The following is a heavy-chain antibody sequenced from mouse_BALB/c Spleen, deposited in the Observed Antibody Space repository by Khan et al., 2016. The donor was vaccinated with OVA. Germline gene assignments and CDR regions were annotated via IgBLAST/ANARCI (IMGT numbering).Heavy chain of an antibody. V-gene: IGHV2-9*02. D-gene: IGHD3-3*01. Sequence: QVQLKESGPGLVAPSQSLSITCTVTGFSLTSYAIHWIRQPPGKGLEWLGVIWAGGSTNYNSALMSRLSISKDKSKSQVFLKMNSLQTNDTAIYYCARNRGPDYFDYWGQGTTLTVSS. J-gene: IGHJ2*01. CDR1: GFSLTSYA. CDR2: IWAGGST. CDR3: ARNRGPDYFDY.